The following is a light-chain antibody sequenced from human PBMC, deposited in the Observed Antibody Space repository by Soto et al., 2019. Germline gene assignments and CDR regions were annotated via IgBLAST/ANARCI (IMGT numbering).Light chain of an antibody. CDR3: QQYNSYWT. CDR1: QSISSW. J-gene: IGKJ1*01. Sequence: DIQMTQSPSTLSASVGDRVTITCRASQSISSWLAWYQQKPGKAPKLLIYKASSLESGVPSRFSGSGSGTEFTPTSSSLQPEDFATYYCQQYNSYWTFGQGTKVEIK. CDR2: KAS. V-gene: IGKV1-5*03.